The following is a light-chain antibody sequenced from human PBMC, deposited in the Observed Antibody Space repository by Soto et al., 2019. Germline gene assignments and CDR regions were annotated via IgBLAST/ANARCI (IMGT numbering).Light chain of an antibody. CDR3: GTWDSSLSAGV. J-gene: IGLJ3*02. CDR1: SSNIGNNY. CDR2: DND. V-gene: IGLV1-51*01. Sequence: QSVLTQPPSVSAAPGQTVTISCSGSSSNIGNNYVSWYQQVPGTAPKALIYDNDKRPSGIPDRFSGSKSGTSATLDITGLQTGDEADYYCGTWDSSLSAGVFGGGTKVTVL.